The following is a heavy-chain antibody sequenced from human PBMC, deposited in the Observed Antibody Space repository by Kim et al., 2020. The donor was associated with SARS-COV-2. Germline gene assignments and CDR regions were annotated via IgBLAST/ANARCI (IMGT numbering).Heavy chain of an antibody. D-gene: IGHD5-18*01. CDR2: IYHSGST. CDR3: ASRNTLDTAMVRAGY. Sequence: SETLSLTCAVSGGAISSSNWWSWVRQPPGKGLEWIGEIYHSGSTNYNPSLQSRVTISGDKSKNQFSLKLSSVTAADTAVYYCASRNTLDTAMVRAGYWGQGTLVTVSS. V-gene: IGHV4-4*02. CDR1: GGAISSSNW. J-gene: IGHJ4*02.